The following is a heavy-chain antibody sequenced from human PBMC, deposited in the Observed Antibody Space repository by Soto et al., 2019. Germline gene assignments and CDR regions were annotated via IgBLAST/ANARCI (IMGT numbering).Heavy chain of an antibody. Sequence: SETLSLTCTVSGGSISSGGYYWSWIRQHPGKGLEWIGYIYYSGSTYYNPSLKSRVTISVDTSKNQFSLKLSSVTAADTAVYYCARDGDYYGSGSYPQGFRYFDYWGQGTLVTVSS. CDR3: ARDGDYYGSGSYPQGFRYFDY. V-gene: IGHV4-31*03. CDR2: IYYSGST. J-gene: IGHJ4*02. D-gene: IGHD3-10*01. CDR1: GGSISSGGYY.